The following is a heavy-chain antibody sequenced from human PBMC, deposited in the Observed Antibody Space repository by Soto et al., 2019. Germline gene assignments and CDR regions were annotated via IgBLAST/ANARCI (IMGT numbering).Heavy chain of an antibody. Sequence: GGSLRLSCAASGFTFSTYAMSWVRQAPGKGLEWVSTIYSSGDRVYYADSVKGRFTISRDNSKNTLYLQMNSLGAEDTAVYYCAKGPISPYGMDVWGQGTTVTVSS. CDR3: AKGPISPYGMDV. CDR1: GFTFSTYA. V-gene: IGHV3-23*01. CDR2: IYSSGDRV. D-gene: IGHD3-3*01. J-gene: IGHJ6*01.